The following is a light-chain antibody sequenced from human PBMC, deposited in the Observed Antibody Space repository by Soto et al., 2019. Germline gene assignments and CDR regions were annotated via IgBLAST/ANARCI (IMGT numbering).Light chain of an antibody. J-gene: IGKJ1*01. CDR2: DAS. CDR1: QSVSSS. Sequence: EIVLTQSPATLSLSPGERATLSCRASQSVSSSLAWYQQKPGQAPRLLIYDASNRATGIPARFSGSGSGTDVTLTISSLEPEDVAVDYCQQRSNWHLTFGQGTKVDIK. V-gene: IGKV3-11*01. CDR3: QQRSNWHLT.